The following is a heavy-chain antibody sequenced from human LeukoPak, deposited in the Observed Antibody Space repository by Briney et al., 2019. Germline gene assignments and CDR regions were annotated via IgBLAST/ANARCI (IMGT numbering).Heavy chain of an antibody. CDR3: ARGTTGYNWFDP. V-gene: IGHV4-59*08. CDR1: GGSISSYY. D-gene: IGHD4-11*01. Sequence: ASETLSLTCTVSGGSISSYYWSWIRQPPGKGLEWIGYIYYSGSTNYNPSLKSRVTISGDTSKNQFSLKLSSVTAADTAVYYCARGTTGYNWFDPWGQGTLVTVSS. J-gene: IGHJ5*02. CDR2: IYYSGST.